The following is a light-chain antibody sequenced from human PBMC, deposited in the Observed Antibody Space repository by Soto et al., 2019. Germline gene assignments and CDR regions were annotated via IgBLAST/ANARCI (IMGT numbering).Light chain of an antibody. CDR1: SGHSSYI. Sequence: QSVLTQSSSASASLGSSVKLTCSLSSGHSSYIIAWHQQQPGKAPRCLMKLEGIGSYNKGSGVPDRFSGSSSGADRCLTIHYLHFKAEPYYFCETWDSNTWVFDRGTKLTVL. J-gene: IGLJ3*02. V-gene: IGLV4-60*02. CDR2: LEGIGSY. CDR3: ETWDSNTWV.